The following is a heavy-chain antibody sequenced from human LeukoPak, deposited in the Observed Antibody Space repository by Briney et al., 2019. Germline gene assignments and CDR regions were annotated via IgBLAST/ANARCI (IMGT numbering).Heavy chain of an antibody. D-gene: IGHD2-15*01. CDR3: ARAGRYCSGGSCYY. CDR1: GGSFRGYY. V-gene: IGHV4-34*01. CDR2: INHSGST. J-gene: IGHJ4*02. Sequence: SETLSLTCAVYGGSFRGYYWSWIRQPPGKGLEWIGEINHSGSTNYNPSLKSRVTISVDTSKTQFSLKLSSVTAADTAVYDCARAGRYCSGGSCYYWGQGTLVTVSS.